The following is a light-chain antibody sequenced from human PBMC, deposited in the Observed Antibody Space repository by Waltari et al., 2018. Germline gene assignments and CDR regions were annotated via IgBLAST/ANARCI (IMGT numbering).Light chain of an antibody. CDR2: EVN. V-gene: IGLV2-23*02. CDR3: CSYAGRSTLV. J-gene: IGLJ3*02. CDR1: SSDVGASNL. Sequence: QSALTQPASVSGSPGQSITISCTGTSSDVGASNLISWYQQHPGKAPTIMLYEVNKRPSGVSNRFSGSKSDNTASLTISGLQAEDEADYYCCSYAGRSTLVFGGGTNLTVL.